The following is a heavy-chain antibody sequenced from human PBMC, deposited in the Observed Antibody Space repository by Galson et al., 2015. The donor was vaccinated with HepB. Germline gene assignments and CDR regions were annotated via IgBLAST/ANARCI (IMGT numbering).Heavy chain of an antibody. D-gene: IGHD1-7*01. Sequence: SVKVSCKASGYTFTGYYMHWVRQAPGQGLEWMGRINPNSGGTNYAQKFQGRVTMTRDTSISTAYMELSSLRSEDTAVYYCATKKTGTTGWFDPWGQGTLVTVSS. J-gene: IGHJ5*02. V-gene: IGHV1-2*06. CDR2: INPNSGGT. CDR3: ATKKTGTTGWFDP. CDR1: GYTFTGYY.